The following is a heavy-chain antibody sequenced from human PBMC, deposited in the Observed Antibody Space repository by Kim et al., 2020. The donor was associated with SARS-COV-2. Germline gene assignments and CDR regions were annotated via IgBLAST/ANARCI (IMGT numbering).Heavy chain of an antibody. Sequence: KGRFTISRDNAKHSLYLQMNSLGAEDTALYYCAKDIGSGDFWSGYAADYWGQGTLVTVSS. J-gene: IGHJ4*02. CDR3: AKDIGSGDFWSGYAADY. D-gene: IGHD3-3*01. V-gene: IGHV3-9*01.